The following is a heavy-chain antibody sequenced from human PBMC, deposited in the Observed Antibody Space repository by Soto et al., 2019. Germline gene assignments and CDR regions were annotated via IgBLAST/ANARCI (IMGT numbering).Heavy chain of an antibody. J-gene: IGHJ4*02. V-gene: IGHV4-39*01. D-gene: IGHD2-15*01. CDR2: IYYSGST. Sequence: SETLSLTCTVSGGSISSSSYYWGWIRQPPGKGLEWIGSIYYSGSTYHNPSLKSRVTISVDTSKNQFSLKLSSVTAADTAVYYCARLVSYLSVVAATPVYFDYWGQGTLVTVSS. CDR1: GGSISSSSYY. CDR3: ARLVSYLSVVAATPVYFDY.